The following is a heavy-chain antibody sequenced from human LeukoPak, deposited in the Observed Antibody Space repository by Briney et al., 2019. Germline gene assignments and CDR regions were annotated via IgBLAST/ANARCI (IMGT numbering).Heavy chain of an antibody. D-gene: IGHD6-13*01. CDR1: GDSIHSFY. Sequence: KSSETLSLTCTVSGDSIHSFYWSWIRQSPGKGLEWIGYIYYSGTTKYNPSLQSRVTISVDTSKNQFSLKLSSVTAADTAVYYCARGKRGYSSSWYDYWGQGTLVTVSS. J-gene: IGHJ4*02. CDR3: ARGKRGYSSSWYDY. CDR2: IYYSGTT. V-gene: IGHV4-59*12.